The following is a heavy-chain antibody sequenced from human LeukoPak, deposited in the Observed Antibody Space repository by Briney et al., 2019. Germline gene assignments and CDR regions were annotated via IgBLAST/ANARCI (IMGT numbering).Heavy chain of an antibody. J-gene: IGHJ4*02. Sequence: GGSLRLSCAASGFTFSSYAMHWVRQAPGKGLEWVAVISYDGSNKYYADSVKGRFTISRDNSKNTLYLQMNSLRAEDTAVYYCAKDFRGSGSSIDYWGQGTLVTVSS. D-gene: IGHD3-10*01. CDR1: GFTFSSYA. V-gene: IGHV3-30-3*01. CDR2: ISYDGSNK. CDR3: AKDFRGSGSSIDY.